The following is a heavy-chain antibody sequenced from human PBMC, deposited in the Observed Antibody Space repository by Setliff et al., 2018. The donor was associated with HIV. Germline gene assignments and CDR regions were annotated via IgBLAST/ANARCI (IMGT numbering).Heavy chain of an antibody. D-gene: IGHD2-15*01. Sequence: ASVKVSCKASGCFFNNYGIAWVRQAPGQGLEWMGWISGFNGNTNYAQILQGRVTVTTDTSTSTAYRELRSLRSDDTAVYYCARAGGFCNAATCLRGYDAFDIWGQGTTVTVSS. CDR2: ISGFNGNT. CDR1: GCFFNNYG. CDR3: ARAGGFCNAATCLRGYDAFDI. V-gene: IGHV1-18*01. J-gene: IGHJ3*02.